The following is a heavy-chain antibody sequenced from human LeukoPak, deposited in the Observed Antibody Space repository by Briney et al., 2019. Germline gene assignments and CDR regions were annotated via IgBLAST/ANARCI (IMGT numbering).Heavy chain of an antibody. CDR3: AKDRCYDSSGYYSSYFDY. V-gene: IGHV3-23*01. CDR2: ISGSGGST. J-gene: IGHJ4*02. D-gene: IGHD3-22*01. Sequence: GGSLRLSCAASGFTFSSYAMSWVRQAPGKGLEWVSAISGSGGSTYYADSVKGRFTISRDNSKNTLYLQMNSLRAEDTAVYYCAKDRCYDSSGYYSSYFDYWGQGTLVTISS. CDR1: GFTFSSYA.